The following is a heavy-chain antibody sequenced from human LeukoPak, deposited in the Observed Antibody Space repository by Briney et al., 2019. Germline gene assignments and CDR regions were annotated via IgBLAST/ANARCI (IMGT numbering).Heavy chain of an antibody. CDR1: GGSFSGYY. J-gene: IGHJ6*02. CDR3: AREFRNYYYYGMDV. Sequence: SETLSLTCAVYGGSFSGYYWSWIRQPPGKGLEWIGEINHSGSTNYNPSLESRVTISVDTSKNQFSLKLSSVTAADTAVYYCAREFRNYYYYGMDVWGQGTTVTVSS. V-gene: IGHV4-34*01. CDR2: INHSGST.